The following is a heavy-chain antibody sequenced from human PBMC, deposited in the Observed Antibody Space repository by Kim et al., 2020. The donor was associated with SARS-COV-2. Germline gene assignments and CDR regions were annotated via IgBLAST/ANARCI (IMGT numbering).Heavy chain of an antibody. CDR2: TYFRFKWST. Sequence: SQTLSLTCAVSGDSVSSYTAAWNWIRQSPSRCLECLGRTYFRFKWSTNYAVSVQSRININADTSTNQFCLQLNSVTPEDTALYYCATQMSGRFDFWGQGT. D-gene: IGHD7-27*01. CDR3: ATQMSGRFDF. V-gene: IGHV6-1*01. CDR1: GDSVSSYTAA. J-gene: IGHJ4*02.